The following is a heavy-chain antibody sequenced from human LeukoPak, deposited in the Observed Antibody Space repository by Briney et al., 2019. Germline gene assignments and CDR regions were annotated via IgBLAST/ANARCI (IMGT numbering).Heavy chain of an antibody. Sequence: GGSLRLSCAASGFTFSSYAMSWVRQAPGKGLEWVSGISASGGSTHYSDSVDGRFTNSRDNSNNMLYLQMSSLRADDTAVYYCAKDKSYGSGSYQFDFWGQGTLVTVSS. CDR2: ISASGGST. D-gene: IGHD3-10*01. CDR1: GFTFSSYA. V-gene: IGHV3-23*01. J-gene: IGHJ4*02. CDR3: AKDKSYGSGSYQFDF.